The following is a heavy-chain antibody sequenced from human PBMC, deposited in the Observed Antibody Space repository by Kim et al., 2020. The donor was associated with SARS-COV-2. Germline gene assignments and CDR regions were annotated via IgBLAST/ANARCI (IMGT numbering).Heavy chain of an antibody. V-gene: IGHV4-31*03. Sequence: SETLSLTCTVSGDSINSGGYYWTWIRQHPGRGLEWIGYIYYRGNTYYNPSLKSRVTISVDTSKNQFSLKLSSVTAADTAVYYCAREVYGSGTRYNWFDPWGQGTLVTVSS. J-gene: IGHJ5*02. CDR1: GDSINSGGYY. CDR2: IYYRGNT. CDR3: AREVYGSGTRYNWFDP. D-gene: IGHD3-10*01.